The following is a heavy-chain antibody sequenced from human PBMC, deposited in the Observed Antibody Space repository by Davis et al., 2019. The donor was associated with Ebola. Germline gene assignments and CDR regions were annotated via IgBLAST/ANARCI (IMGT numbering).Heavy chain of an antibody. CDR1: GFIFSNYE. CDR3: AREGVGWFRETPCYGMDV. V-gene: IGHV3-48*03. D-gene: IGHD3-10*01. CDR2: IGSSGGTI. J-gene: IGHJ6*02. Sequence: PGGSLRLSCAASGFIFSNYEMNWVRQAPGKGLEWLSYIGSSGGTIYYADSVKGRFTISRDNARNALYLQMNRLRAEDTAVYYWAREGVGWFRETPCYGMDVWGQGTTVTVSS.